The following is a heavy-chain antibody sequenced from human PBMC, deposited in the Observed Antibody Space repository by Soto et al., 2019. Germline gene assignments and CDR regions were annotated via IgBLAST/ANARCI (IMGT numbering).Heavy chain of an antibody. CDR2: IVPLFRTT. J-gene: IGHJ6*02. Sequence: QVQLVQSGAEAKKPGSSVKVSCKTSGGTFSSYAISWVRQAPGQGLEWMGGIVPLFRTTNYAQKFQGRVTITADTVMYTVYMELGGLRSGDTAVYYCARGGYSSTWSNLLDRSGLDVWGQGTTVTVSS. D-gene: IGHD6-13*01. V-gene: IGHV1-69*06. CDR1: GGTFSSYA. CDR3: ARGGYSSTWSNLLDRSGLDV.